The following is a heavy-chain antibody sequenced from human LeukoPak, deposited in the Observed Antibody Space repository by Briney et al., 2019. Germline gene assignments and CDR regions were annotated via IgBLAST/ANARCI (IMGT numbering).Heavy chain of an antibody. Sequence: KPSETLSLTCTVSGGSISSYYWSWIRQPPGKGLEWIGYIYYSGSTNYNPSLKSRVTISVDTSKNQFSLKLSSVTAADTAVYYCARAWDHSSSWSFFDYWGQGTLVTVSS. V-gene: IGHV4-59*01. J-gene: IGHJ4*02. CDR3: ARAWDHSSSWSFFDY. CDR1: GGSISSYY. D-gene: IGHD6-13*01. CDR2: IYYSGST.